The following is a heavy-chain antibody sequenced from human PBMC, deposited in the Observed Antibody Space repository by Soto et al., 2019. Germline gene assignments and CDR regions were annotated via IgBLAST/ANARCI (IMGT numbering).Heavy chain of an antibody. V-gene: IGHV3-30-3*01. D-gene: IGHD3-22*01. J-gene: IGHJ5*02. CDR3: AREGQENNYYASWRHNWFDT. CDR2: ISYDGSNK. CDR1: GFTFSSYA. Sequence: AGGSLRLSCAASGFTFSSYAMHWVRQAPGKGLEWVAVISYDGSNKYYADSVKGRFTISRDNSKNTLYLQMNSLRAEDTAVYYCAREGQENNYYASWRHNWFDTWGQGTLVTVSS.